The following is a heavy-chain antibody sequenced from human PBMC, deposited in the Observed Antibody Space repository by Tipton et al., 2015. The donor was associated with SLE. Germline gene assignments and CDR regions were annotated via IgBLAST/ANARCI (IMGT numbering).Heavy chain of an antibody. CDR3: ARASGSYQERSLDY. D-gene: IGHD1-26*01. Sequence: SLRLSCAASGFTFSSYAMHWVRQAPGKGLEWVAVISYDGSNKYYADSVKGRFTFSRDNSKNTLYQQMNSLRAEDTAVYYCARASGSYQERSLDYWGQGTLVTVSS. J-gene: IGHJ4*02. V-gene: IGHV3-30-3*01. CDR1: GFTFSSYA. CDR2: ISYDGSNK.